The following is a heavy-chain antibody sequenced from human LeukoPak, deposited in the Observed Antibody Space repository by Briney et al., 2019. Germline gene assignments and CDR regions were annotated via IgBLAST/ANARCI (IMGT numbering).Heavy chain of an antibody. D-gene: IGHD1-7*01. J-gene: IGHJ3*02. CDR2: IYYSGST. Sequence: SETLSLTCTVSGGSISSSSYYWGWIRQPPGKGLEWIGSIYYSGSTYYNPSLKSRVTISVDTSKNQFSLNLSSVTAADTAVYYCARDLRTSDAFDIWGQGTMVTVSS. CDR1: GGSISSSSYY. V-gene: IGHV4-39*07. CDR3: ARDLRTSDAFDI.